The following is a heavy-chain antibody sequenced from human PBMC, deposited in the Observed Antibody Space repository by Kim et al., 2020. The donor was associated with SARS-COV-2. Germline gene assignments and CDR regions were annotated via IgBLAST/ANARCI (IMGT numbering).Heavy chain of an antibody. Sequence: GGSLRLSCAASGFTFSSYDMHWVRQATGKGLEWVSAIGTAGDTYYPGSVKGRLTISRENAKNSLYLQMNSLRAGDTAVYYCARGAAVALRYYYGMDVWGQGTTVTVSS. D-gene: IGHD6-19*01. J-gene: IGHJ6*02. V-gene: IGHV3-13*04. CDR3: ARGAAVALRYYYGMDV. CDR2: IGTAGDT. CDR1: GFTFSSYD.